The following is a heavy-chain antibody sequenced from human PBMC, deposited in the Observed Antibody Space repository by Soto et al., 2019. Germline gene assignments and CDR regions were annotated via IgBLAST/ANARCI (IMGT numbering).Heavy chain of an antibody. CDR2: ISYDGSNK. Sequence: PGGSLRLSCAASGSTFSSYGMHWVRQAPGKGLEWVAVISYDGSNKYYADSVKGRFTISRDNSKNTLYLQMNSLRAEDTAVYYCAKDQYSSSSSYYYYGMDVWGQGTTVTVSS. V-gene: IGHV3-30*18. J-gene: IGHJ6*02. CDR1: GSTFSSYG. CDR3: AKDQYSSSSSYYYYGMDV. D-gene: IGHD6-6*01.